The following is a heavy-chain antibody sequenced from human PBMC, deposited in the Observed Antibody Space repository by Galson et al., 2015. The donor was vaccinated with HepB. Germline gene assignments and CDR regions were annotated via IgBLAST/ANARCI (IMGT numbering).Heavy chain of an antibody. CDR1: GYTFTGYY. CDR2: INPNSGGT. Sequence: SVKVSCKASGYTFTGYYMHWVRQAPGQGLEWMGWINPNSGGTNYAQKFQGRVTMTRDTSISTAYMELSRLRSDDTAVYYCARAWGELLRTTLPLYYYYGMDVWGQGTTVTVSS. J-gene: IGHJ6*02. V-gene: IGHV1-2*02. CDR3: ARAWGELLRTTLPLYYYYGMDV. D-gene: IGHD1-26*01.